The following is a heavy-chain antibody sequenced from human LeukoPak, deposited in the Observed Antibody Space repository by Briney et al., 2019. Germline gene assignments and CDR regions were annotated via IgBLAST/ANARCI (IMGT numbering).Heavy chain of an antibody. CDR3: SKDWSVGAETPEDAFDI. J-gene: IGHJ3*02. Sequence: PGGSLRLSCAASGFTFSSYGMHWVRQAPGKGLERVAVIWYDGGNKYYAESVKGRFTISRDNSNNTLYLQMNSLRAEDTAVYYCSKDWSVGAETPEDAFDIWGQGTMVTVSS. CDR1: GFTFSSYG. D-gene: IGHD1-26*01. V-gene: IGHV3-33*06. CDR2: IWYDGGNK.